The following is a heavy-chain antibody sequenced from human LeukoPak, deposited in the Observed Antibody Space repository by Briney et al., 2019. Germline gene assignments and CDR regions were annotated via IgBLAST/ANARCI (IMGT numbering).Heavy chain of an antibody. J-gene: IGHJ4*02. CDR3: ARDPKFDY. Sequence: GRSLRLSCAASGFTFSSYAMHWVRRAPGKGLEWVAVISYDGSNKYYADSVKGRFTISRDNSKNTLYLQMNSLRAEDTAVYYCARDPKFDYWGQGTLVTVSS. V-gene: IGHV3-30*04. CDR2: ISYDGSNK. CDR1: GFTFSSYA.